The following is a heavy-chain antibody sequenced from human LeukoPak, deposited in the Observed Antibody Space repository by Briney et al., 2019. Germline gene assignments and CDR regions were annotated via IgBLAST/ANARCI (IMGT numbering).Heavy chain of an antibody. CDR1: GGTFSSYA. CDR2: IIPIFGTA. J-gene: IGHJ4*02. CDR3: ARVDWTPEYYFDY. Sequence: SVKVSCKASGGTFSSYAISWVRQAPGQGLEWMGRIIPIFGTANYAQKFQGRVTITTDESTSTAYMELSSLRSEDTAVYCCARVDWTPEYYFDYWGQGTLVTVSS. V-gene: IGHV1-69*05. D-gene: IGHD3/OR15-3a*01.